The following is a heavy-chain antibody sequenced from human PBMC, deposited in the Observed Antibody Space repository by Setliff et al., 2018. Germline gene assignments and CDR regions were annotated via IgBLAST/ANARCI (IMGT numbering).Heavy chain of an antibody. CDR1: GYTFTNYG. Sequence: ASVKVSCKASGYTFTNYGVTWVRQAPGQGLEWMGWIGAYNGSTSYAQKFQGRVTMTRDTSTSTVYMELSSLRSEDTAVYYCALGATADYGMDVWGQGTTVTVSS. J-gene: IGHJ6*02. CDR2: IGAYNGST. V-gene: IGHV1-18*01. CDR3: ALGATADYGMDV. D-gene: IGHD1-26*01.